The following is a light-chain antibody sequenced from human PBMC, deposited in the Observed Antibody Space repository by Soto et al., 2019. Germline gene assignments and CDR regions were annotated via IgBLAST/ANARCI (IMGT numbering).Light chain of an antibody. CDR1: QSISSW. Sequence: DIQMTQSPSTLSASVGDRVTITCRASQSISSWLAWYQQNPGKAPKLLIYKASSLESGVPSRFSGSGSGTEFTLTISSLQPDDFATYYCQQYNSYSPTFGQGTKLAIK. CDR2: KAS. CDR3: QQYNSYSPT. V-gene: IGKV1-5*03. J-gene: IGKJ2*01.